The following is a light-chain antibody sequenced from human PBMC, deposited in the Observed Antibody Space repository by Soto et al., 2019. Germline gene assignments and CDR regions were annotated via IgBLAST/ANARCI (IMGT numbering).Light chain of an antibody. J-gene: IGKJ3*01. CDR3: QQTNTFPLS. V-gene: IGKV1-12*01. Sequence: DIQLTQSPSIVSASLGDRVTISCRASQSVFIWLAWYQQKRGKAPKLLIYDASALQNGVPSRFSGSGSGTDFTLTISSLQPEDFATYYCQQTNTFPLSFGPGTKVDVK. CDR2: DAS. CDR1: QSVFIW.